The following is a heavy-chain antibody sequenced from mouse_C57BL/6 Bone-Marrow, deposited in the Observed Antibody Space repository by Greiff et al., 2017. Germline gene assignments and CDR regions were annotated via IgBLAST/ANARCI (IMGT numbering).Heavy chain of an antibody. CDR3: ARRGIDYGNYGDAMDD. J-gene: IGHJ4*01. D-gene: IGHD2-1*01. V-gene: IGHV1-81*01. CDR2: IYPRSGNT. CDR1: GYTFTSYG. Sequence: QVQLQQSGAELARPGASVKLSCKASGYTFTSYGISWVKQRTGQGLEWIGEIYPRSGNTYYNEKFKGKATLTADKSSSTAYMELRSLTSEDSAVYFCARRGIDYGNYGDAMDDWGQGTSVTVSS.